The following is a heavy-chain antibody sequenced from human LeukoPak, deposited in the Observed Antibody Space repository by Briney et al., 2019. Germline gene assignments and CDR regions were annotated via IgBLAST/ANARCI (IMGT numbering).Heavy chain of an antibody. D-gene: IGHD3-22*01. CDR3: ARDPLPRDDSSGHYYALDY. V-gene: IGHV3-30*03. CDR1: GFTFSSYG. CDR2: ISYDGSNK. Sequence: PGGSLRLSCAASGFTFSSYGMHWVRQAPGKGLEWVAVISYDGSNKYYADSVKGRFTISRDNSKNTLYLQMNSLRAEDTAVYYCARDPLPRDDSSGHYYALDYWGQGTLVTVSS. J-gene: IGHJ4*02.